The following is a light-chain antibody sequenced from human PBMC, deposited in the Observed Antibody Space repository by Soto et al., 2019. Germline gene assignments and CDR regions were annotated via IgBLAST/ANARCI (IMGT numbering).Light chain of an antibody. CDR1: STDVGGYDH. J-gene: IGLJ3*02. V-gene: IGLV2-14*01. CDR2: EVS. CDR3: SSYTSATTWV. Sequence: QSALTQPASVSESPGQSITISCIGTSTDVGGYDHVSWYQQHPGKAPKVIISEVSNRPSGVSTRFSGSKSGNTASLTISGLQTEDEADYYCSSYTSATTWVFCGGTKVTVL.